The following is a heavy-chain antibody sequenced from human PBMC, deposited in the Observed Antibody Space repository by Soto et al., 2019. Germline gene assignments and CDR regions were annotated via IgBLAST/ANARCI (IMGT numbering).Heavy chain of an antibody. CDR3: ARDRVVVVTAAYYYYGMDV. CDR1: GFTFSSYA. Sequence: GGSLRLSCAASGFTFSSYAMHWVRQAPGKGLEWVAVISYDGSNKYYADSVKGRFTISRDNSKNTLYLQMNSLRAEDTAVYYCARDRVVVVTAAYYYYGMDVWGQGTTVTVSS. CDR2: ISYDGSNK. J-gene: IGHJ6*02. D-gene: IGHD2-21*02. V-gene: IGHV3-30-3*01.